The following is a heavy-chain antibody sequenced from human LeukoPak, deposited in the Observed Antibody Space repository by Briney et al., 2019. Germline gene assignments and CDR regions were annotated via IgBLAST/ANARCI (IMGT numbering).Heavy chain of an antibody. Sequence: SETLSLTCTVSSYSISSGYFWAWIRQPPGKGLEWIGSIYHSGASHYNPSLKSRVTISLDTSKNQFSLRLTSVTAADTALYYCARDLNCSGGTCYFDPWGQGSLVTVSS. CDR3: ARDLNCSGGTCYFDP. V-gene: IGHV4-38-2*02. D-gene: IGHD2-15*01. CDR1: SYSISSGYF. CDR2: IYHSGAS. J-gene: IGHJ5*02.